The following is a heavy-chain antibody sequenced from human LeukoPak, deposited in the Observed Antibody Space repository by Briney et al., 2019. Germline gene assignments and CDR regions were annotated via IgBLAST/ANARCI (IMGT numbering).Heavy chain of an antibody. D-gene: IGHD3-10*01. CDR1: GFTFSSYT. J-gene: IGHJ4*02. CDR2: IDLSGSTL. Sequence: GGSLRLSCAASGFTFSSYTMNWVRQAPGKGLEWVSYIDLSGSTLYYVDSVKGRFTISRDNAKNSLYLQMNSLRAEDTAVYYCARGREAGDYWGQGTLVTVSS. CDR3: ARGREAGDY. V-gene: IGHV3-48*04.